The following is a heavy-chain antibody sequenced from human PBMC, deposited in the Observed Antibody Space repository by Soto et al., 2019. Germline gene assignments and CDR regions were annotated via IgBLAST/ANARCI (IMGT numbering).Heavy chain of an antibody. D-gene: IGHD2-2*02. CDR1: GGSFSGYY. CDR3: ARDGVGYCRSRSCDRDRPQYHFGMDV. Sequence: SETLSLTCAVYGGSFSGYYWSWIRQPPGKGLEWIGEINHSGSTNYNPSLKGRFTISRDNAKNSLYLQMQSLRAEDTAMYYCARDGVGYCRSRSCDRDRPQYHFGMDVWGQGTTVTVSS. V-gene: IGHV4-34*01. J-gene: IGHJ6*02. CDR2: INHSGST.